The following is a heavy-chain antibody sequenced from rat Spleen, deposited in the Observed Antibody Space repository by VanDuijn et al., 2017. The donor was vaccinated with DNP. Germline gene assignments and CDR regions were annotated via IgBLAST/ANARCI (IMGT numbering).Heavy chain of an antibody. J-gene: IGHJ2*01. CDR1: GFTFSDYY. Sequence: EVQLVESGGGLVQAGRSLKLSCEASGFTFSDYYMAWVRQAPTKGLEWVASISYDGGTAYYRHSVKGRFTISRDNAKSSLYLQMDSLRSEDTATYYCTSGLYWGQGVMVTVSS. V-gene: IGHV5-20*01. CDR3: TSGLY. D-gene: IGHD1-7*01. CDR2: ISYDGGTA.